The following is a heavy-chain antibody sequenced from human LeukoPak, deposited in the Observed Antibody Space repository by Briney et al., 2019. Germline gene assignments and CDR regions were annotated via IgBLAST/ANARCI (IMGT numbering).Heavy chain of an antibody. D-gene: IGHD3-9*01. CDR2: IYTSGST. J-gene: IGHJ5*02. CDR1: GGSISSYY. CDR3: ARAGNYDILTGYYNWFDP. Sequence: SENLSLTCTVSGGSISSYYWSWIRQPAGKGLEWIGRIYTSGSTNYNPSLKSRVTMSVDTSKNQFSLKLSSVTAADTAVYYCARAGNYDILTGYYNWFDPWGQGTLVTVSS. V-gene: IGHV4-4*07.